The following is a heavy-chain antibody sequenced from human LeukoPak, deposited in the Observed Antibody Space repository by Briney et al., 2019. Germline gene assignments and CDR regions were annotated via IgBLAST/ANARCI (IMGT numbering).Heavy chain of an antibody. D-gene: IGHD1-1*01. CDR3: GRLSGTSGTTSRVLHY. V-gene: IGHV3-53*01. J-gene: IGHJ4*02. CDR1: GFRVSDYY. Sequence: PGGSLRLSCAVSGFRVSDYYMSWVRQAPGKGLEWVGLIRDSGEAFYADFARGRFAISRDESENTVYLQMNSLRAEDTAVYYCGRLSGTSGTTSRVLHYWGQGALVTISS. CDR2: IRDSGEA.